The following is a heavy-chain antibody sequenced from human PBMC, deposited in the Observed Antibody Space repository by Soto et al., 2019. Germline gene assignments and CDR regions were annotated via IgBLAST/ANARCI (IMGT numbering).Heavy chain of an antibody. Sequence: EVQLVESGGRLFEPGGSLRLSCAASGFTFSTYWMAWVRQASGKGLAWVSRLNTDGSTTNYADSVKGRFTISRDNAKNTLYLQMNSLRVEDTTLYYCARPRRTWSPFDAFDVWGQGTMVTVSS. D-gene: IGHD6-13*01. V-gene: IGHV3-74*01. J-gene: IGHJ3*01. CDR1: GFTFSTYW. CDR3: ARPRRTWSPFDAFDV. CDR2: LNTDGSTT.